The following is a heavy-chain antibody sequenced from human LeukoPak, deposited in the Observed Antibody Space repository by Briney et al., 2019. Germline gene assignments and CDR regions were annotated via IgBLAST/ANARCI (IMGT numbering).Heavy chain of an antibody. CDR2: ISYDGSYK. CDR3: AKVGDYGDYALDY. V-gene: IGHV3-30*18. J-gene: IGHJ4*02. Sequence: GGSLRLSCAASGFTFSSYGMHWVRQAPGKGLEWVAVISYDGSYKYCADSVKGRFTISRDNSKNTLYLQMNSLRAEDTAVYYCAKVGDYGDYALDYWGQGTLVTVSS. CDR1: GFTFSSYG. D-gene: IGHD4-17*01.